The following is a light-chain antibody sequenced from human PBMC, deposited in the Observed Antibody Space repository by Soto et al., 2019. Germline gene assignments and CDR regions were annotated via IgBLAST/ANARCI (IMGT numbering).Light chain of an antibody. CDR3: QQYGTSEII. Sequence: EIVLTQSPGTLSLSPGERDTLSCSPSQTLSNSFIAWYQQKPGQAPRLLIYDTSSRATGVPDRYSASGSGTDFTLTISRLEPEDFAVFFCQQYGTSEIIFGQGTRLEI. J-gene: IGKJ5*01. V-gene: IGKV3-20*01. CDR1: QTLSNSF. CDR2: DTS.